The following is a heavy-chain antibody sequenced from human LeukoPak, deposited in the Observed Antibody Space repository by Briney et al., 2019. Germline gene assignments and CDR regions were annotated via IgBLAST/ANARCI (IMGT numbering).Heavy chain of an antibody. CDR1: GFTFSSYA. V-gene: IGHV3-23*01. D-gene: IGHD2-15*01. CDR3: AKGYCSGGSCYPSWFDY. Sequence: PGGSLRLSCAASGFTFSSYAMSWDRQAPGKWLEWVSAISGSGGSTYYADSVKGRFTISRDNSKNTLYLQMNSLRAEDTAVYYCAKGYCSGGSCYPSWFDYWGQGTLVTVSS. J-gene: IGHJ4*02. CDR2: ISGSGGST.